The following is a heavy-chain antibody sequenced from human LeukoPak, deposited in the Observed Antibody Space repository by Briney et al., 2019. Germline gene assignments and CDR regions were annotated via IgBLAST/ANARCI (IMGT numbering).Heavy chain of an antibody. V-gene: IGHV4-30-4*08. Sequence: PSETLSHTCSVSGGSISSVDYYWTWVRRPRARGLGWIEYIYYSGSTYYNPSLKSRVTISVDTSKNQFSLKLSSVTAADTAVYYCARGFRYCSSTSCYRYFDYWGQGTLVTVSS. D-gene: IGHD2-2*01. CDR2: IYYSGST. CDR3: ARGFRYCSSTSCYRYFDY. CDR1: GGSISSVDYY. J-gene: IGHJ4*02.